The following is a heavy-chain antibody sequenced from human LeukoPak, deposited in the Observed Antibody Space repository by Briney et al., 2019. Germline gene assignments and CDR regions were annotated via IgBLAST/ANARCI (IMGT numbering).Heavy chain of an antibody. CDR2: INTDGSST. CDR3: ARDPAVPKDYYFDY. V-gene: IGHV3-74*01. J-gene: IGHJ4*02. D-gene: IGHD6-6*01. CDR1: GCTFSSYW. Sequence: GGSLRLSCAASGCTFSSYWMHWVRQAPGKGLVWVSRINTDGSSTSYADSVKGRFTISRDNAKNTLYLQMNSLRAEDTAVYYCARDPAVPKDYYFDYWGQGTLVTVSS.